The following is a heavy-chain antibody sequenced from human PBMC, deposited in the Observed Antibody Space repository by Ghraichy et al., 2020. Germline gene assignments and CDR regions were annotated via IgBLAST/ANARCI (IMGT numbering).Heavy chain of an antibody. Sequence: GGSLRLSCVGSGFTFSSYSMNWVRQSPGKGLEWVSYITSSSRTTSYADSVKGRFTISRDNAQNSLYLQMNSLRDEDTAVYYCARGSTVVRFFYYAGMDVWGQGTTVTVS. D-gene: IGHD4-23*01. V-gene: IGHV3-48*02. CDR3: ARGSTVVRFFYYAGMDV. CDR1: GFTFSSYS. CDR2: ITSSSRTT. J-gene: IGHJ6*02.